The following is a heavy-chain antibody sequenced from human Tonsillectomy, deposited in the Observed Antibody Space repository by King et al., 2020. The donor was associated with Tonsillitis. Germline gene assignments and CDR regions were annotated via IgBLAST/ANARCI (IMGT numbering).Heavy chain of an antibody. D-gene: IGHD4-23*01. V-gene: IGHV3-30*10. CDR1: GFTFSFFS. CDR3: ARGEYGGNSYFDY. J-gene: IGHJ4*02. Sequence: VQLVESGGGVVQPGRSLRLSCAASGFTFSFFSMHWVRQAPGKGLEWVALLSYDGSKEYYTDSVKGRFTISRDNSKNTLYLQMDSLRAEDTAVFYCARGEYGGNSYFDYWGQGTLVTVSS. CDR2: LSYDGSKE.